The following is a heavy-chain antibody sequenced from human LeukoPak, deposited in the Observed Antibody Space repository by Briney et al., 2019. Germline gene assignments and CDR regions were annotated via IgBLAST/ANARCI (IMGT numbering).Heavy chain of an antibody. Sequence: ASVKVSCKVSGYTLTELSMHWVRQAPGKGLEWMGGFDPEDGETIYAQKFQGRVTMTRDMSTSTVYMELSSLRSEDTAVYYCARDLKYYYGSGSPSGNWFDPWGQGTLVTVSS. CDR2: FDPEDGET. D-gene: IGHD3-10*01. V-gene: IGHV1-24*01. CDR1: GYTLTELS. J-gene: IGHJ5*02. CDR3: ARDLKYYYGSGSPSGNWFDP.